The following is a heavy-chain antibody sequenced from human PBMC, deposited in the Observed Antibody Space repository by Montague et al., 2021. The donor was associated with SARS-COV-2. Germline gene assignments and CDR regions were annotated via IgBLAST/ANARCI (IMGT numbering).Heavy chain of an antibody. D-gene: IGHD6-13*01. V-gene: IGHV3-21*01. CDR3: ARADSSSWYLDWFDP. J-gene: IGHJ5*02. CDR2: ISSSSSYI. Sequence: SLRLSCAASGFTFSSYSMNWVRQAPGKGLEWVSSISSSSSYIYYADSVKGRITISRDNAKNSLYLQMNSLRAEDTAVYYCARADSSSWYLDWFDPWGQGTLVTVSS. CDR1: GFTFSSYS.